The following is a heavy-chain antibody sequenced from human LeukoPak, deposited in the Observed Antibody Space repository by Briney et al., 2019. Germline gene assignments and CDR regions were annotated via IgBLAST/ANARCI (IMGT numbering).Heavy chain of an antibody. D-gene: IGHD5-12*01. CDR3: ARDRLPPPGVYCFDP. CDR1: GFSFSTYA. V-gene: IGHV3-30-3*01. CDR2: ISSDGNHK. Sequence: GGSLRLSCAASGFSFSTYAMHWVRQAPGKGLEWVAAISSDGNHKHFADSVRGRFTISRDNSKNTLFLQMNSLRPDDTAVYYCARDRLPPPGVYCFDPWGQGTLVTVSS. J-gene: IGHJ5*02.